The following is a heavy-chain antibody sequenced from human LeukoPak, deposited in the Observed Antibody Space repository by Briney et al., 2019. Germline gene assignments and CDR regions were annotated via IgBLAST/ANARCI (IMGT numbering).Heavy chain of an antibody. CDR3: ARRVTFGGVIVRPFDY. CDR2: INHSGST. J-gene: IGHJ4*02. Sequence: SETLCLTCAVYGGSFSGYYWSWIRQPPGKGLEWIGKINHSGSTNYNPSLKSRVTISVDTSKNQFSLKLSSVTAADTAVYYCARRVTFGGVIVRPFDYWGQGTLVTVSS. D-gene: IGHD3-16*02. CDR1: GGSFSGYY. V-gene: IGHV4-34*01.